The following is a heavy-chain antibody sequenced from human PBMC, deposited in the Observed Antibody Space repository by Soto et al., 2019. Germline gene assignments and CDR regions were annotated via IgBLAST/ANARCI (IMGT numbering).Heavy chain of an antibody. Sequence: PGGSLRLSCAASGFTLSSYAMHWVRQAPGKGLEWVAVISYDGSNKYYADSVKGRFTISRDNSKNTLYLQMNSLRAEDTAVYYCARGDYSNYQGGDYYYGMDVWGQGTTVTVSS. CDR1: GFTLSSYA. CDR3: ARGDYSNYQGGDYYYGMDV. CDR2: ISYDGSNK. D-gene: IGHD4-4*01. V-gene: IGHV3-30-3*01. J-gene: IGHJ6*02.